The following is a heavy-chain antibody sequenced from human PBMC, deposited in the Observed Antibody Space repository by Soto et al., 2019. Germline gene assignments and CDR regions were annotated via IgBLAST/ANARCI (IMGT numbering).Heavy chain of an antibody. CDR2: IYYSGST. V-gene: IGHV4-30-4*02. CDR3: ARVSILTRYYHFDY. D-gene: IGHD3-9*01. J-gene: IGHJ4*02. Sequence: SETLSLTCTVSGGSISSGDYYWSWIRQPPGKGLEWIGYIYYSGSTYYNPSLKSRVTISVDTSKNQFSLKLSSVTAADTAVYYCARVSILTRYYHFDYWGQGTLVTVSS. CDR1: GGSISSGDYY.